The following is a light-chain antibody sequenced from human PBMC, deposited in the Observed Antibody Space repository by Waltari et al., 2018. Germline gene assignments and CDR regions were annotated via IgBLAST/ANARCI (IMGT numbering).Light chain of an antibody. J-gene: IGLJ3*02. V-gene: IGLV2-23*01. Sequence: QSALTQPASVSGSPGQSITISCTATSSDVGSYDLVSWYQQHPGRAPKLMIYEGSKRPSGVSNRFSGSKSGNTASLTISGVQAEDEADYYCCSYAGSNWVFGGGTKLTVL. CDR2: EGS. CDR3: CSYAGSNWV. CDR1: SSDVGSYDL.